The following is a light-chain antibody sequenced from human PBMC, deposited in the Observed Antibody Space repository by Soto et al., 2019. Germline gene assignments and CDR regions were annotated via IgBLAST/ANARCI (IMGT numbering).Light chain of an antibody. J-gene: IGLJ1*01. CDR3: SSYTSSREV. Sequence: SVLPKPASVSVSPGQSITISCTGTSSDVGGYNYVSWYQQHPGKAPKLMIYDVSNRPSGVSNRFSGSKSGNTASLTISGLQAEDEADYYCSSYTSSREVFGTGTKVTVL. CDR2: DVS. V-gene: IGLV2-14*01. CDR1: SSDVGGYNY.